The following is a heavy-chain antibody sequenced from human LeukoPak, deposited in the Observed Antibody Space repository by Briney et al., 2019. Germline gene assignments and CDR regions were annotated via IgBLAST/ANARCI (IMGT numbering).Heavy chain of an antibody. J-gene: IGHJ5*02. CDR2: ISSSGSTI. D-gene: IGHD2-2*01. V-gene: IGHV3-48*03. CDR1: GLTFSSYE. CDR3: ARDVEKYQLLLNNWFDP. Sequence: GGSLRLSCAASGLTFSSYEMNWVRQAPGKGLEWVSYISSSGSTIYYADSVKGRFTISRDNAKNSLYLQMNSLRAEDTAVYYCARDVEKYQLLLNNWFDPWGQGTLVTVSS.